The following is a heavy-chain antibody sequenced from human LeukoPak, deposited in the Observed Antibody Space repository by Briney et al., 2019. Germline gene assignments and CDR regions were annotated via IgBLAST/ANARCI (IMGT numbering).Heavy chain of an antibody. V-gene: IGHV1-8*01. CDR1: GYTFTTYD. J-gene: IGHJ6*02. CDR3: ASEQWLKREGVYYYYGVAV. CDR2: MNPNSGNT. D-gene: IGHD6-19*01. Sequence: GASVKVSCKASGYTFTTYDTNWVQQASGQGLEWMGWMNPNSGNTGYAQKFQGRVTMTRNTSTTTAYMELNSLRSEDTAVYYCASEQWLKREGVYYYYGVAVWGQGTTVTVSS.